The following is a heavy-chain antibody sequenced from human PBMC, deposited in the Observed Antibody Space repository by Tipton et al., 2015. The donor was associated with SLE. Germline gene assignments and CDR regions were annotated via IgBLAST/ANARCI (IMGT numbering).Heavy chain of an antibody. CDR2: IYHSGST. D-gene: IGHD6-19*01. CDR3: ARDLRVGSSGWPDP. V-gene: IGHV4-30-2*01. Sequence: LRLSCAVSGGSISSGGYSWSWIRQPPGKGLEWIGYIYHSGSTYYNPSLKSRVTISVDRSKNQFSLKLSSVTAADTAVYYCARDLRVGSSGWPDPWGQGTLVTVSS. J-gene: IGHJ5*02. CDR1: GGSISSGGYS.